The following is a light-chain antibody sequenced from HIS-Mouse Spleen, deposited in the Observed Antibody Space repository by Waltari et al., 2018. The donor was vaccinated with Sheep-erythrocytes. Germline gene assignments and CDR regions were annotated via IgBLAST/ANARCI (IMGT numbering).Light chain of an antibody. Sequence: AIQLTQSPSSLSASVGDRVTITCRARQGISRALAWYQQKPGKAAKLLIYDASSLESGVPSRFSGSGSGTDFTLTISSLQPEDFATYYCQQFNNYPRTFGQGTKVEIK. J-gene: IGKJ1*01. CDR1: QGISRA. V-gene: IGKV1D-13*01. CDR2: DAS. CDR3: QQFNNYPRT.